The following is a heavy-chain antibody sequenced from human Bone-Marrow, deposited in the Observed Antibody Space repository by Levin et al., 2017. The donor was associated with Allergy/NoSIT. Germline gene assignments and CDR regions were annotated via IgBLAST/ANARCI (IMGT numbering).Heavy chain of an antibody. CDR3: ASNIVTPGKQETEYES. V-gene: IGHV5-10-1*01. Sequence: GESLKISCKGVGYSFSSYWISWVRQVPGKGLEWMGRIDPRDSYTTYGPSFQAHVSISVDKSVSSAYLHWNSLKASDTATYFCASNIVTPGKQETEYESWGQGTQVTVSS. CDR2: IDPRDSYT. CDR1: GYSFSSYW. J-gene: IGHJ5*02. D-gene: IGHD2-21*01.